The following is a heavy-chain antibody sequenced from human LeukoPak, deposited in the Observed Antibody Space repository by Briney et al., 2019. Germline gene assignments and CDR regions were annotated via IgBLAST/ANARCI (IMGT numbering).Heavy chain of an antibody. CDR1: GFTFSSYS. D-gene: IGHD1-26*01. V-gene: IGHV3-48*01. CDR2: ISSSSSSNTI. CDR3: ATESGTYSGTCFDY. Sequence: PGGSLRLSCAASGFTFSSYSMNWVRQAPGKGLEWVSYISSSSSSNTIYYADSVKGRFTISRDNAKNSLYLQMNSLRAEDTAVYYCATESGTYSGTCFDYWGQGTLVTVSS. J-gene: IGHJ4*02.